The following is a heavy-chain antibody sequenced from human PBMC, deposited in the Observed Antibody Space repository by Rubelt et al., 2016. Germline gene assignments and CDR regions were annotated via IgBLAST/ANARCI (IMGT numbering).Heavy chain of an antibody. J-gene: IGHJ6*02. D-gene: IGHD2-2*03. V-gene: IGHV7-4-1*02. Sequence: APGQGLEWMGWINTNTGNPTYAQGFTGRFVFSLDTSVSTAYLQISSLKAEDTAVYYCARDGDCSSTSCYAVDYYYYGMDVWGQGTTVTVSS. CDR2: INTNTGNP. CDR3: ARDGDCSSTSCYAVDYYYYGMDV.